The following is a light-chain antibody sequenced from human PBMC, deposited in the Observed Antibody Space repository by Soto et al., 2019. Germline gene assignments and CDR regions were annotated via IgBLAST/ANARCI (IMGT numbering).Light chain of an antibody. CDR3: QHYNSYPYT. J-gene: IGKJ2*01. CDR1: QTISNW. V-gene: IGKV1-5*03. Sequence: DIQMTQSPSTLSASVGDRVTITCRASQTISNWLAWYQQRPGKAPNLLIYKASTLESGVSSRFSGSGSGTEFTLTISSLQPDDFATYYCQHYNSYPYTFGQVTQREIK. CDR2: KAS.